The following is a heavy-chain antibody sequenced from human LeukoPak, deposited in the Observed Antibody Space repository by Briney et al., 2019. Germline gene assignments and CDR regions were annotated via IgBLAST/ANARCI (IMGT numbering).Heavy chain of an antibody. CDR2: IKQDGSEK. D-gene: IGHD3-9*01. J-gene: IGHJ4*02. CDR3: ARAPDYYDILGYFDY. Sequence: GGSLRLSCAASGFTFSSYWMSWVRQAPGKGLEWVANIKQDGSEKYYVDSVKGRFTISRDNAKNSLYLQMNSLRAEDTAVYYCARAPDYYDILGYFDYWGQGTLVTVSS. V-gene: IGHV3-7*03. CDR1: GFTFSSYW.